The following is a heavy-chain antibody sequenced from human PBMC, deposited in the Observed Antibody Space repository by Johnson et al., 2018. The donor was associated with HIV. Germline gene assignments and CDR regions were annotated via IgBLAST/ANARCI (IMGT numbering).Heavy chain of an antibody. CDR3: AKERRQSRAFDI. CDR2: IRYDGSNK. D-gene: IGHD6-19*01. J-gene: IGHJ3*02. CDR1: GFTFSSYG. V-gene: IGHV3-30*02. Sequence: QMLLVESGGGVVQPGGSLRLSCAASGFTFSSYGMHWVRQAPGKGLEWVAFIRYDGSNKYYADSVKGRFTISRDNSKNTLYLQMNSLRAEDTAVYYCAKERRQSRAFDIWGQGTMVTVSS.